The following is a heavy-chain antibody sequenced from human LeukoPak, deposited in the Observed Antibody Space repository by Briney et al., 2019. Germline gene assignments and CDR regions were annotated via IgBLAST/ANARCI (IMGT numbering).Heavy chain of an antibody. CDR3: AREGSTIYSYDSSGYLDY. CDR2: ISPGGGPT. V-gene: IGHV3-23*01. J-gene: IGHJ4*02. Sequence: GGTLRLSCAGSGFPFSIYGMNWVRQAPGKGLEWVSGISPGGGPTYYADSVKGRFTISRDNSKNTLYLQMNSLRAEDTAVYYCAREGSTIYSYDSSGYLDYWGQGTLVTVSS. CDR1: GFPFSIYG. D-gene: IGHD3-22*01.